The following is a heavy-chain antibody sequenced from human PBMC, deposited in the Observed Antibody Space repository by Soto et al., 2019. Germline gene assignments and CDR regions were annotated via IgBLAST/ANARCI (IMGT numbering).Heavy chain of an antibody. Sequence: SETLSLTCTVSGGSISSGGYYWSWIRQHPGKGLEWIGYIYYSGSTYYNPSLKSRVTISVDTSKNQFSLKLSSVTAADTAVYYCARDDGGDPSFWGAFDIWGQGTMVTVSS. V-gene: IGHV4-31*03. D-gene: IGHD2-21*02. J-gene: IGHJ3*02. CDR2: IYYSGST. CDR3: ARDDGGDPSFWGAFDI. CDR1: GGSISSGGYY.